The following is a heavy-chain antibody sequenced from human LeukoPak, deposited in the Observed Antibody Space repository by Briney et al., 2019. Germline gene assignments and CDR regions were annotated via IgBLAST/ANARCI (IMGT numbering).Heavy chain of an antibody. V-gene: IGHV1-18*01. CDR2: ISAYNGNT. D-gene: IGHD2-21*02. J-gene: IGHJ4*02. Sequence: ASVKVSCKASGYTFTSYGISWVRQAPGQGLEWMGWISAYNGNTNYAQKLQGRVTMTTDTSTSTAYMELRSLRSDDTAVYYCARISSGDCYSGGEFDYWGQGTLVTVSS. CDR1: GYTFTSYG. CDR3: ARISSGDCYSGGEFDY.